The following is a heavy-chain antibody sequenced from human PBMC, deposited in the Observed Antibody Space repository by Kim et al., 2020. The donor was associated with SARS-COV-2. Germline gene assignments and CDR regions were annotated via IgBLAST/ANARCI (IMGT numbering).Heavy chain of an antibody. CDR2: IRNKANSYTT. CDR3: TRVAGSYSPGDY. Sequence: GGSLRLSCAASGFTFSDHYMDWVRQAPGKGLEWVGRIRNKANSYTTEYAASVKGRFTISGDESRNSLYLQMNSLTTEDTAVYYCTRVAGSYSPGDYWGQGTLVTVSS. CDR1: GFTFSDHY. D-gene: IGHD1-26*01. V-gene: IGHV3-72*01. J-gene: IGHJ4*02.